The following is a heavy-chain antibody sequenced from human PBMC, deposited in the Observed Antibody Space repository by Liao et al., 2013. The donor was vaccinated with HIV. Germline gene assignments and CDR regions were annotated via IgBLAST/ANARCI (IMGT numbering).Heavy chain of an antibody. CDR3: ARLRLDDYFDF. J-gene: IGHJ4*02. CDR2: IYTYGGD. CDR1: GDFVNRGSHF. Sequence: QVQLQESGPGLVRPSQTLSLTCTVSGDFVNRGSHFWSWVRQPAGKGLEWLGRIYTYGGDDYNPSLKTRVSMSLDTSKNHFSLTVSSVNASDTGMYFCARLRLDDYFDFWARESWSPSPQ. V-gene: IGHV4-61*02. D-gene: IGHD1-1*01.